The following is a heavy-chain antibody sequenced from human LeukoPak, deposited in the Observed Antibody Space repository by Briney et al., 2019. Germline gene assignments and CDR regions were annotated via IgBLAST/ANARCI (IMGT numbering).Heavy chain of an antibody. CDR1: GFRFSNYA. Sequence: GGSLRPSCAASGFRFSNYAMHWVRQAPGKGLEWVALIGSNGRDRFYAGSVQGRFTISRDDSESTVYLQMDSLRTEDTALYYCANSGYYYYMDVWGRGTSVTVSS. J-gene: IGHJ6*03. V-gene: IGHV3-30*02. CDR2: IGSNGRDR. CDR3: ANSGYYYYMDV.